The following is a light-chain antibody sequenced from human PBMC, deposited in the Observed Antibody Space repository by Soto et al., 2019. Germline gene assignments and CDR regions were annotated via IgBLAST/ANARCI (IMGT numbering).Light chain of an antibody. CDR2: GAS. Sequence: LTQSPSSLSASVGDRVTITCRASQGISTLFAWYQQKPGQAPRLLIYGASSRATGIPDRFSGSGSGTDFTLTISRLEPEDSAVYYCQQYGSSPPGTFGQGTKVEI. J-gene: IGKJ1*01. CDR3: QQYGSSPPGT. CDR1: QGISTL. V-gene: IGKV3-20*01.